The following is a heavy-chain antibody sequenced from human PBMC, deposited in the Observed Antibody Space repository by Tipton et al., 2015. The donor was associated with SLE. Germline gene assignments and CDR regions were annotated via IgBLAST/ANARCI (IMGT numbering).Heavy chain of an antibody. CDR2: IYYGGST. J-gene: IGHJ3*01. CDR1: GGYISSTSKY. CDR3: ARIIAGHGDAFDV. V-gene: IGHV4-39*07. Sequence: TLSLTCTVSGGYISSTSKYWGWIRQPPGKGLEWIASIYYGGSTIYNPSLKSRVTISVDNSKNQYSLELRSVAAADTAVYFCARIIAGHGDAFDVWGQGTMVTVSS.